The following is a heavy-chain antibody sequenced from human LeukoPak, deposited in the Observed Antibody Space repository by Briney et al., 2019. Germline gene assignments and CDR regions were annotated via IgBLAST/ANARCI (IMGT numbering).Heavy chain of an antibody. Sequence: PSETLSLTCTVSGGSISSSSYYWGWIRQPPGKGLEWIGSIYFSGNTYYNPSLKSRVNISVDTSKNQFSLKLGSVTAADTAVYYCARQRYSSGWYIDCWGQGTLVTVSS. CDR1: GGSISSSSYY. CDR2: IYFSGNT. D-gene: IGHD6-19*01. V-gene: IGHV4-39*01. CDR3: ARQRYSSGWYIDC. J-gene: IGHJ4*02.